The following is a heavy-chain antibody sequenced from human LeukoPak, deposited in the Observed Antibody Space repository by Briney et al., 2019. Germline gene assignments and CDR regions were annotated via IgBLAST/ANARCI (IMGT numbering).Heavy chain of an antibody. V-gene: IGHV4-59*08. CDR1: GGSISSYY. CDR2: IYYSGST. CDR3: ASHLSGIRACLDD. J-gene: IGHJ4*02. Sequence: SETLSLTCTVSGGSISSYYWSWIRQPPGKGLEWIGYIYYSGSTNYNPSLKSRVTISVDTSKNQFSLKLSSVTAADTAVYYCASHLSGIRACLDDWGQGTLVTVSS. D-gene: IGHD6-13*01.